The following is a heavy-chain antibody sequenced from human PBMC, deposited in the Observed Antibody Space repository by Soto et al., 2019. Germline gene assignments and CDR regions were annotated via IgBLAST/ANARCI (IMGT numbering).Heavy chain of an antibody. D-gene: IGHD3-10*01. J-gene: IGHJ6*02. CDR2: IYYSGSA. V-gene: IGHV4-61*01. Sequence: PSETLSLTCTVSGDSVTSVSDYWSWIRQPPGKGLEWIGYIYYSGSADYNPSLGSRVTISIDTSKNQFSLKLTSVTAADTAVYYCARGVAFGYYYYHMDLWGQGTTVT. CDR1: GDSVTSVSDY. CDR3: ARGVAFGYYYYHMDL.